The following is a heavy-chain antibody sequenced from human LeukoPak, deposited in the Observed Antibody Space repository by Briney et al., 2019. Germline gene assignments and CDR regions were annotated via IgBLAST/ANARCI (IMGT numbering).Heavy chain of an antibody. CDR3: ARGYKPASGKDGAFDI. CDR2: IYHSGST. D-gene: IGHD6-13*01. Sequence: PSGTLSLTCAVSGGSISSSNWWSWVRQPPGKGLEWIGEIYHSGSTNYNPSLKSRVTISVDKSKNQFSLKLSSMTAADTALYYCARGYKPASGKDGAFDIWGQGTMVTVSS. CDR1: GGSISSSNW. J-gene: IGHJ3*02. V-gene: IGHV4-4*02.